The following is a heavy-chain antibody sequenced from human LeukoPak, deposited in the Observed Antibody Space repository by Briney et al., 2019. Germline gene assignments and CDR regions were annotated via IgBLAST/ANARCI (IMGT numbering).Heavy chain of an antibody. CDR2: ISGSGGST. CDR1: GFTFSSYA. D-gene: IGHD3-10*01. V-gene: IGHV3-23*01. J-gene: IGHJ4*02. Sequence: PGGSLRLSCAASGFTFSSYAMSWVRQAPGKGLEWVSAISGSGGSTYYADSVKGRFTISRDNSKNTLYLQMNSLRAEDTAVYYCTTDPQLLWFGELFPTYFDYWGQGTLVTVSS. CDR3: TTDPQLLWFGELFPTYFDY.